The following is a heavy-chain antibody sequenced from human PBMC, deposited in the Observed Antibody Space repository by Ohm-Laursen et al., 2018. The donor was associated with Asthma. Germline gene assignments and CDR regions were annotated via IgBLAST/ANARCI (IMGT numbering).Heavy chain of an antibody. CDR1: GFTFSSYA. CDR2: ISASGVTT. V-gene: IGHV3-23*01. Sequence: SLRLSCTASGFTFSSYAMSWVRQAPGKGLEWVSAISASGVTTYYADSVKGRFTISRDNSKNTLYLQMNSLRAEDTAVYYCAKGYCSGGSCFDYWGQGTLVTVSS. J-gene: IGHJ4*02. D-gene: IGHD2-15*01. CDR3: AKGYCSGGSCFDY.